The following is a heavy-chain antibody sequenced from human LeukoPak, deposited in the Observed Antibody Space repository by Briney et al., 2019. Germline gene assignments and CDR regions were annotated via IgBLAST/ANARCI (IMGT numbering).Heavy chain of an antibody. D-gene: IGHD6-13*01. J-gene: IGHJ4*02. V-gene: IGHV1-18*01. CDR1: GYTFTSYG. Sequence: ASVKVSCKASGYTFTSYGISWVRQAPGQGLEWMGWISAYNGNTNYAQKLQGRVTMTTDTSTSTAYMELRSLRSDDTAVYYCARVNTGYSSSWEFDYWGQGTLVTVSS. CDR2: ISAYNGNT. CDR3: ARVNTGYSSSWEFDY.